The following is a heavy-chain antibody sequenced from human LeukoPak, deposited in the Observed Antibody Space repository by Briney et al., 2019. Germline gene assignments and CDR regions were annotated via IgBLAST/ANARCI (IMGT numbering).Heavy chain of an antibody. Sequence: SETPSLTCTVSGGSISSYYWSWIRQPPGKGLEWIGYIYYSGSTNYNPSLKSRVTISVDTSKNQFSLKLSSVTAADTAVYYCAAPGRAYSSGWYYFDNWGQGTLVTVSS. J-gene: IGHJ4*02. D-gene: IGHD6-19*01. CDR2: IYYSGST. CDR1: GGSISSYY. V-gene: IGHV4-59*08. CDR3: AAPGRAYSSGWYYFDN.